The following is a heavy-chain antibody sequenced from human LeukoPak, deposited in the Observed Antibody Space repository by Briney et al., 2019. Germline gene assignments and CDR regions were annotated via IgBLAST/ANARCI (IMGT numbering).Heavy chain of an antibody. Sequence: SQTLSLTCTVSGGSISSGSYYWGWIRQPAGKGLEWIGRIYTSGSTNYNPSLKSRVTISVDTSKNQFSLKLSSVTAADTAVYYCASQYYDILTGYSNYYFDYWGQGTLVTVSS. D-gene: IGHD3-9*01. CDR1: GGSISSGSYY. CDR2: IYTSGST. V-gene: IGHV4-61*02. CDR3: ASQYYDILTGYSNYYFDY. J-gene: IGHJ4*02.